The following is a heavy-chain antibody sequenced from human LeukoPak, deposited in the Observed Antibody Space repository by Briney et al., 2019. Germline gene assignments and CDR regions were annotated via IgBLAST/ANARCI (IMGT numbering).Heavy chain of an antibody. CDR3: ARDHYYDSRGYFDY. J-gene: IGHJ4*02. D-gene: IGHD3-22*01. CDR2: IIPIFGTA. CDR1: GGTFSSYA. V-gene: IGHV1-69*05. Sequence: SVKVSCKASGGTFSSYAISWVRQAPGQGLEWMGGIIPIFGTANYAQKFQGRVTITTDESTSTAYMELSSLRSEDTAVYYCARDHYYDSRGYFDYWGQGTLVTVSS.